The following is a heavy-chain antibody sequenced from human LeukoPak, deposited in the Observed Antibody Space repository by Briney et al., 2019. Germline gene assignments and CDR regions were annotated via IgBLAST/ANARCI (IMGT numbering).Heavy chain of an antibody. CDR1: GFTFSSYE. V-gene: IGHV3-48*03. J-gene: IGHJ4*02. CDR2: ISSSSSTI. CDR3: AVPTVPDY. D-gene: IGHD4-17*01. Sequence: PGGSLRLSCAASGFTFSSYEVNWVRQAPGKGLEWVSYISSSSSTIYYADSVKGRFTISRDNAKNSLYLQMNSLRAEDTAVYYCAVPTVPDYWGQGTLVTVSS.